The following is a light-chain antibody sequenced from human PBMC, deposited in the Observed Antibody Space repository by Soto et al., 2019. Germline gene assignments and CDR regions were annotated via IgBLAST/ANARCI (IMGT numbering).Light chain of an antibody. CDR2: DVS. J-gene: IGLJ3*02. CDR3: SSFTTITTVV. CDR1: SSDVGYYNY. V-gene: IGLV2-14*03. Sequence: QSVLTQPASVSGSPGQSITISCTGTSSDVGYYNYVSWYQQHPDKAPKLMIYDVSNRPSGVSNRFSGSKSGNTASLTISGLQAEDEADYYCSSFTTITTVVFGGGTQLTVL.